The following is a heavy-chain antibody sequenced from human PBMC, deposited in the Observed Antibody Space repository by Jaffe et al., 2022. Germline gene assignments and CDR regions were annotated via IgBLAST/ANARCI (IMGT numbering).Heavy chain of an antibody. V-gene: IGHV4-38-2*02. CDR2: IYHSGST. CDR1: GYSISSGYY. D-gene: IGHD6-13*01. J-gene: IGHJ3*02. Sequence: QVQLQESGPGLVKPSETLSLTCAVSGYSISSGYYWGWIRQPPGKGLEWIGSIYHSGSTYYNPSLKSRVTISVDTSKNQFSLKLSSVTAADTAVYYCARDGSSWYSAFDIWGQGTMVTVSS. CDR3: ARDGSSWYSAFDI.